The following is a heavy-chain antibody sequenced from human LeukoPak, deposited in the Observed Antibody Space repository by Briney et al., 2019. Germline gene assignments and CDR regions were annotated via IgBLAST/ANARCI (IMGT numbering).Heavy chain of an antibody. CDR3: ARFRVAGGDYYYYMDV. CDR2: INPNSGGT. CDR1: GYTFTSYG. D-gene: IGHD6-13*01. J-gene: IGHJ6*03. Sequence: ASVKVSCKASGYTFTSYGISWVRQAPGQGLEWTGWINPNSGGTNYAQKFQGRVTMTRDTSISTAYMELSRLRSDDTAVYYCARFRVAGGDYYYYMDVWGKGTTVTVSS. V-gene: IGHV1-2*02.